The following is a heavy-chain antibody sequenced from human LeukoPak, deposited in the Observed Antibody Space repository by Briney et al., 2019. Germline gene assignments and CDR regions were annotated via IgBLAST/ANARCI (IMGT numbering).Heavy chain of an antibody. J-gene: IGHJ4*02. V-gene: IGHV4-59*01. Sequence: SETLSLTCTVSGGSISSYYWSWIRQPPGKGLEWIGYIYYSGSTNYNPSLKSRVTISVDTSKNQFSLKLSSVTAADTAVYYCARGYPGDSHFDYWGQGTLVTVSS. D-gene: IGHD2-21*02. CDR3: ARGYPGDSHFDY. CDR1: GGSISSYY. CDR2: IYYSGST.